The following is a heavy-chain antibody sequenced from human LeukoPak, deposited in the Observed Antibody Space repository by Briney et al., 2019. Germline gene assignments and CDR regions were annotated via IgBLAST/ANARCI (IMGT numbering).Heavy chain of an antibody. CDR3: ARSKRLRWMVRGVQFDY. CDR2: IYYSGST. J-gene: IGHJ4*02. D-gene: IGHD3-10*01. Sequence: SETLSLTCTVSGGSISSYYWSWIRQPPGKGLEWIGYIYYSGSTNYNPSLKSRVTISVDTSKNQFSLKLSSVTAADTAVYYCARSKRLRWMVRGVQFDYWGQGTLVTVSS. CDR1: GGSISSYY. V-gene: IGHV4-59*01.